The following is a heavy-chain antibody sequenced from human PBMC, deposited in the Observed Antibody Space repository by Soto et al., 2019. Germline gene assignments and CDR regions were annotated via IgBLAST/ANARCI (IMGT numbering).Heavy chain of an antibody. D-gene: IGHD4-17*01. J-gene: IGHJ4*02. Sequence: QVQLVQSGAEVKKPGSSVKVSCKASGGTFSSYTISWVRQAPGQGLEWMGRIIPILGIANYAQKFQGRVTTTADKSTSTAYMELSSLRSEDTAVYYCARAGATVTPGWGQGTLVTVSS. CDR1: GGTFSSYT. V-gene: IGHV1-69*02. CDR3: ARAGATVTPG. CDR2: IIPILGIA.